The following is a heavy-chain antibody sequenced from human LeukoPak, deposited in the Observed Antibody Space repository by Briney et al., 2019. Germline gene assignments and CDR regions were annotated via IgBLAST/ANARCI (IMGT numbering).Heavy chain of an antibody. V-gene: IGHV4-34*01. D-gene: IGHD6-13*01. CDR1: GGSFSGYY. CDR3: ARGGDSSSSNWFDP. CDR2: INHSGST. Sequence: PSETLSLTCAVYGGSFSGYYWSWIRQPPGKGLEWIGEINHSGSTNYNPSLKSRVTISVDTSKNQFSLKLSSVTAADTAVYYCARGGDSSSSNWFDPWGQGTLVTVSS. J-gene: IGHJ5*02.